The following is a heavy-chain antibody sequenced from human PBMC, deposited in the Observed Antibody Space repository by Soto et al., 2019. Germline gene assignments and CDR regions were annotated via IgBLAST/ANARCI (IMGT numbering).Heavy chain of an antibody. Sequence: QFQLVQSGVEVEKPGASVKVSCKASGYTFTSYGISWVRQAPGQGLEWMGWISAYNGNTNYAQKFQGRVTMTTDTSTSTAYMELRSLRSDDTAVYYCARDVPTVTTGGPDYWGQGTLVTVSS. CDR1: GYTFTSYG. V-gene: IGHV1-18*01. CDR2: ISAYNGNT. CDR3: ARDVPTVTTGGPDY. J-gene: IGHJ4*02. D-gene: IGHD4-17*01.